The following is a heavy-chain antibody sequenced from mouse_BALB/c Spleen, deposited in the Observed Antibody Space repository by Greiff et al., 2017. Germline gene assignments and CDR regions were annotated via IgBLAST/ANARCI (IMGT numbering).Heavy chain of an antibody. Sequence: QVQLQQSGAELVRPGTSVKVSCKASGYAFTNYLIEWVKQRPGQGLEWIGVINPGSGGTNYNEKFKGKATLTADKSSSTAYMQLSSLTSDDSAVYFCARFDDYDDAMDYWGQGTSVTVSS. V-gene: IGHV1-54*01. CDR2: INPGSGGT. J-gene: IGHJ4*01. D-gene: IGHD2-4*01. CDR3: ARFDDYDDAMDY. CDR1: GYAFTNYL.